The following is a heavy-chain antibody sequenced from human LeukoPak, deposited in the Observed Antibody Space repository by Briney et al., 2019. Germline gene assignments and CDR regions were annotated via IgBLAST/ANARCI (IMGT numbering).Heavy chain of an antibody. CDR1: GFILSSYW. CDR3: ATDLYY. Sequence: AGGSLRVSCAASGFILSSYWMSWVRQAPGKGLEWVANINQDGSEKYYVDSVKGRFTISRDNAKNSLYLQMNSLRVDDTAVYYCATDLYYWGQGTLVTVSS. J-gene: IGHJ4*02. V-gene: IGHV3-7*04. CDR2: INQDGSEK.